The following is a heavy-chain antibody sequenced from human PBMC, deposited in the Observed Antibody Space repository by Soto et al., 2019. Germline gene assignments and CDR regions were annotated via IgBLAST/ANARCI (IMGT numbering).Heavy chain of an antibody. J-gene: IGHJ4*02. Sequence: SETLSLTCTVSGGSISSYYWSWIRQPPGKGLEWIGYIYYSGSTNYNPSLKSRVTISVDTSKNQFSLKLSSVTAADTAVYYCARGGAPTSAEYYFDYWGQGTPVTVSS. D-gene: IGHD3-10*01. CDR3: ARGGAPTSAEYYFDY. CDR1: GGSISSYY. CDR2: IYYSGST. V-gene: IGHV4-59*01.